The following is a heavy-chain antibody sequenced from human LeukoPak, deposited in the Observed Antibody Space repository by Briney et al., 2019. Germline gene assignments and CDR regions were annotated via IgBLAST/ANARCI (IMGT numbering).Heavy chain of an antibody. D-gene: IGHD5-18*01. Sequence: NPSETLSLTCTVSGGSISSYYWSWIRQPPGKGLEWIGYIYYSGSTNYNPSLKSRVTISVDTSKNQFSLKLSSVTAADTAVYYCASRGYSYGYVDYWGQGTLVTVSS. CDR3: ASRGYSYGYVDY. V-gene: IGHV4-59*01. CDR2: IYYSGST. CDR1: GGSISSYY. J-gene: IGHJ4*02.